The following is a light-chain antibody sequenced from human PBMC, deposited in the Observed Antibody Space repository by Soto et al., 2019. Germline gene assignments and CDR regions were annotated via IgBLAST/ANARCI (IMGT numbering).Light chain of an antibody. J-gene: IGLJ1*01. CDR1: SSDVGGYNY. CDR2: EVS. Sequence: QSVLAQPASVSGSPGQSIAISCTGASSDVGGYNYVSWYQQHPGKAPKLLISEVSIRPSGVSDRFSGSKSGNTASLTISWLQTEDEADYYCSSFTSTYTFVFGSWTKVTVL. V-gene: IGLV2-14*01. CDR3: SSFTSTYTFV.